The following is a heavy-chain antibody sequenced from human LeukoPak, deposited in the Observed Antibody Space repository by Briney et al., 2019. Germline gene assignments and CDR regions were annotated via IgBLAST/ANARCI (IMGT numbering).Heavy chain of an antibody. CDR1: GFTFGDHV. J-gene: IGHJ6*02. Sequence: GGSLRLPCTASGFTFGDHVMSWVRQAPGKGLEWVGFIRSKAYGGTTEYAASVKGRFTISRDDSKSIAYLQMNSLKTEDTAVYYCARGPIQLWIHNGVDVWGQGTTVTVSS. D-gene: IGHD5-18*01. CDR2: IRSKAYGGTT. V-gene: IGHV3-49*04. CDR3: ARGPIQLWIHNGVDV.